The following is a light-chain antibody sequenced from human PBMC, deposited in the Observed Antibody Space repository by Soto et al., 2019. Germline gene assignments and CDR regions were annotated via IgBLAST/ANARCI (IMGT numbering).Light chain of an antibody. CDR3: QRYNNWPLT. J-gene: IGKJ4*01. CDR2: PTX. Sequence: EIVLTQSPGTLSLSPGERATLSCRASQSVSSNLSLYHQKPPHTPXXLXXPTXXXTTSVPPRFIGSRSGTEFTLTINSLQSEDSAVYYCQRYNNWPLTFGGGTKVDIK. V-gene: IGKV3-15*01. CDR1: QSVSSN.